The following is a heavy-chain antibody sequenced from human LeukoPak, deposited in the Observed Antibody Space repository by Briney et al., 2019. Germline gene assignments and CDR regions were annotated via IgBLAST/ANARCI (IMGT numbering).Heavy chain of an antibody. Sequence: SETLSLTCTVSGYSISSSYYWSWIRQPPGKGLEWIGYIYYSGGTNYNPSLKSRVTISVDTSKNQFSLKLSSVTAADTAVYYCASSSIAARNTFDYWGQGTLVTVSS. V-gene: IGHV4-61*01. CDR3: ASSSIAARNTFDY. D-gene: IGHD6-6*01. CDR2: IYYSGGT. CDR1: GYSISSSYY. J-gene: IGHJ4*02.